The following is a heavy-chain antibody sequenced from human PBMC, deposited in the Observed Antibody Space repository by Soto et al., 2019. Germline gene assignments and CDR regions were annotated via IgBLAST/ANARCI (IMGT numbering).Heavy chain of an antibody. Sequence: EVQLLESVGGLVQPGGSLRLSCAASGFTFSSYAMSWVRQAPGKGLEWVSAISDSGRYTYYAASVKGRFTISRDNPKNTLSLQMNSLRAEDTAVYYCAKGIQWELPLEYWGQGTLVTVSS. V-gene: IGHV3-23*01. CDR1: GFTFSSYA. J-gene: IGHJ4*02. D-gene: IGHD1-26*01. CDR2: ISDSGRYT. CDR3: AKGIQWELPLEY.